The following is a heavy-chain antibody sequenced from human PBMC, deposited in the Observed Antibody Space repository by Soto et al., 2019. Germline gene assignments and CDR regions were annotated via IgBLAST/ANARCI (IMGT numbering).Heavy chain of an antibody. CDR1: GFSFSSYG. J-gene: IGHJ4*02. CDR2: ISGGGGST. Sequence: EVQLLESGGDLVQPGGSLRLSGAASGFSFSSYGMSWVRQAPGKGLEWVSSISGGGGSTYYADSVKVRFTISRDNYTDTLYLQTNRLKVEDTAVYYCAKRSPVSTYYFDYWGQGTLVTVSS. CDR3: AKRSPVSTYYFDY. V-gene: IGHV3-23*01.